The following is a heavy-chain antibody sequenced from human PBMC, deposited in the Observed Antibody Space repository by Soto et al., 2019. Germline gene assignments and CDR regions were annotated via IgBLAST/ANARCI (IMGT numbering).Heavy chain of an antibody. V-gene: IGHV1-3*05. D-gene: IGHD2-2*01. Sequence: QVQLVQSGAEEKKPGASVKVSCKASGYTFTSYAMHWVRQAPGQRLEWMGWINAGNGNTKYSQKVQGRVTITRDTSASTAYMELSSLRSEDTAVYYCARADGVGVVGPWGQGTLVTVSS. CDR2: INAGNGNT. CDR1: GYTFTSYA. CDR3: ARADGVGVVGP. J-gene: IGHJ5*02.